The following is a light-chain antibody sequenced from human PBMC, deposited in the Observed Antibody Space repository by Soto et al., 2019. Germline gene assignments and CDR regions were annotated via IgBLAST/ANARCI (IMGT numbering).Light chain of an antibody. CDR1: SSDVGGYNF. Sequence: SALTQPASVSGSPGQSITISCTGTSSDVGGYNFVSWYQQHPGKAPKFIIYDVRNRPSGVSNRFSGSRSGNTASLTISGLQAEDEADYYCSSYTSSSTVIFGGGTQLTVL. J-gene: IGLJ2*01. CDR3: SSYTSSSTVI. V-gene: IGLV2-14*03. CDR2: DVR.